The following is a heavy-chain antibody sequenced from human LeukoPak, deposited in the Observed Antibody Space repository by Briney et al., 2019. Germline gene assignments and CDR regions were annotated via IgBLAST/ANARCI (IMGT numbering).Heavy chain of an antibody. CDR1: GYSLTSSAVG. Sequence: SGPTLVNPTQTLTLTCTLSGYSLTSSAVGVGWIRQSPGKALEWLALIYWDDNKYYSPSLKSRLTITKDTSKNQVVLSMTNIDPVDRAAYYCAHRRSGSVGSFDPWGQGTLVTVSS. CDR3: AHRRSGSVGSFDP. J-gene: IGHJ5*02. V-gene: IGHV2-5*02. CDR2: IYWDDNK. D-gene: IGHD1-26*01.